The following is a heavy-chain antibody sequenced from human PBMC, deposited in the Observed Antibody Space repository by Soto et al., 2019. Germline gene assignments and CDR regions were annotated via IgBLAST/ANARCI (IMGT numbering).Heavy chain of an antibody. J-gene: IGHJ6*02. Sequence: PGGSLRLSCAASGFTFSSYWMHWVRQAPGKGLEWVGRIKSKTDGETRDYAGPVKDRFTISRDDSKKTLYLQMNSLKTEDTAVYYCSTDLGYYGLDVWGQGTTVTVSS. CDR3: STDLGYYGLDV. D-gene: IGHD2-15*01. CDR1: GFTFSSYW. CDR2: IKSKTDGETR. V-gene: IGHV3-15*01.